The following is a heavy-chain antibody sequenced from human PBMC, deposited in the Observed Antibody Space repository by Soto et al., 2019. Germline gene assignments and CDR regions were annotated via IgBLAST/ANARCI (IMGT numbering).Heavy chain of an antibody. Sequence: QVQVVQSGAEVKKPESSVKVSCKPSGGTFNTYTVNWVRLAPGHGLEWMGRFIPILDMANYAQQFQDRVTITADRSTFTAYMELNSLPSDDTAVYYCAITYCRDNSCPRDFDFWGPGTRVTVSS. CDR3: AITYCRDNSCPRDFDF. V-gene: IGHV1-69*02. D-gene: IGHD2-21*01. CDR2: FIPILDMA. J-gene: IGHJ4*02. CDR1: GGTFNTYT.